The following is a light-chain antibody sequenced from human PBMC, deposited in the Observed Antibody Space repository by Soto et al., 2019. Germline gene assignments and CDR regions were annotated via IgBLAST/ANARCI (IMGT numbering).Light chain of an antibody. CDR3: QQYGSSVT. Sequence: EIVLTQSPGPLSLSPGERATLSCRARPSVSSSYLAWYQQKPGQAPRLLIYGASSRATGIPDRFSGSGSGTDFTLTISRLEPEEFAVYYCQQYGSSVTFGQGTKVEIK. J-gene: IGKJ1*01. CDR2: GAS. CDR1: PSVSSSY. V-gene: IGKV3-20*01.